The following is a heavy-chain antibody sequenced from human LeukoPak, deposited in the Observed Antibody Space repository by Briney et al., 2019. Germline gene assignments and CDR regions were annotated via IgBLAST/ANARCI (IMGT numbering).Heavy chain of an antibody. CDR2: ISTYNGNT. D-gene: IGHD2-2*01. CDR3: ARDWDCSSTSCRDCFDP. V-gene: IGHV1-18*01. CDR1: GYTFTSYS. Sequence: VASVKVSCKASGYTFTSYSFSWVRQAPGQGLEWMGWISTYNGNTKYAQKLQGRVTMTTDISTGTAYMELRSLRSDDTAVYYCARDWDCSSTSCRDCFDPWGQGTLVTVSS. J-gene: IGHJ5*02.